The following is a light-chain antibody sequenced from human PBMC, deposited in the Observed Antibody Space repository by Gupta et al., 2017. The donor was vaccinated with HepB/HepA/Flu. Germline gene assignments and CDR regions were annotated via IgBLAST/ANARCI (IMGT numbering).Light chain of an antibody. CDR3: CSFGGSNNVI. V-gene: IGLV2-23*02. Sequence: QSALTQPASVSGSPGQSITISCTGTSSDIGTYNLVSWYQPHPGKAPKLIIYDVNKRPSGVSNRFSGSKSGNTASLTISGLQAEDEADYYCCSFGGSNNVIFGGGTKLTVL. CDR2: DVN. J-gene: IGLJ2*01. CDR1: SSDIGTYNL.